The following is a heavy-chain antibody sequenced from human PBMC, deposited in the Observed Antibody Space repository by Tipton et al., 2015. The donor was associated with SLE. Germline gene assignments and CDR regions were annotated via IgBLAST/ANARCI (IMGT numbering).Heavy chain of an antibody. CDR1: GYSISSGYY. J-gene: IGHJ1*01. CDR3: AVGYCSSVSCQREYFQH. CDR2: IYHSGGI. D-gene: IGHD2-2*01. Sequence: LRLSCTVSGYSISSGYYWGWIRQPPGKGLEWIGTIYHSGGIYYNPSLKSRVTISVDTSKNQFSLKLNSVTAADTAVYYCAVGYCSSVSCQREYFQHWGQGTLVTASS. V-gene: IGHV4-38-2*02.